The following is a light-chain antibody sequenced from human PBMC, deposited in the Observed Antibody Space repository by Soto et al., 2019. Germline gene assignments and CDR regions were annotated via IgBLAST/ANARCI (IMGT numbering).Light chain of an antibody. CDR3: QQRSVWPPA. V-gene: IGKV3D-20*02. J-gene: IGKJ2*01. CDR1: QSVSSGY. Sequence: EIVLTQSPGTLSLSPGDGATLSCRASQSVSSGYLAWYQQKPGQAPRLLIYGASRRATGIPDRFSGSGSGTDFTLTISSLEPEDFAVYYCQQRSVWPPAFGLGTKVDIK. CDR2: GAS.